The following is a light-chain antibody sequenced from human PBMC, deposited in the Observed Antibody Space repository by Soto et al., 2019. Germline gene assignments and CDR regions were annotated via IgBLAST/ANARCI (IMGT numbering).Light chain of an antibody. J-gene: IGLJ1*01. CDR1: SSDVGGYNY. CDR3: SSYAGSSNV. Sequence: QSALTQPPSASGSPGQSVAISCTGNSSDVGGYNYVSWYQQHPGKDPQLMIYEVNKRPSGVPDRFSGSKSGNPASLTVSGLQAEDEADYYCSSYAGSSNVFGTGTKLTVL. V-gene: IGLV2-8*01. CDR2: EVN.